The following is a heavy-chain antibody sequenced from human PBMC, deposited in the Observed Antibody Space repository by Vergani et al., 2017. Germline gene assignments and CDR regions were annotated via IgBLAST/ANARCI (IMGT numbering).Heavy chain of an antibody. CDR3: ARERQLAPFDY. CDR2: IYSGGST. V-gene: IGHV3-66*01. CDR1: GFTFTNAW. Sequence: EVQLVESGGGLVKPGGSLRLSCAASGFTFTNAWMSWVCQAPGKGLEWVSVIYSGGSTYYADSVKGRFTISRDNSKNTLYLQMNSLRAEDTAVYYCARERQLAPFDYWGQGTLVTVSS. D-gene: IGHD5-18*01. J-gene: IGHJ4*02.